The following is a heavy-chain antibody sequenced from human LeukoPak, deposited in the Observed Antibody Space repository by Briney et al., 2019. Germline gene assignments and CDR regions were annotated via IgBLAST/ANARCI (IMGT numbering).Heavy chain of an antibody. CDR2: ISSDGSST. D-gene: IGHD3-10*01. J-gene: IGHJ5*02. CDR3: ARVPRGADNWFDP. V-gene: IGHV3-74*01. CDR1: GFTFSSYW. Sequence: GGSLRLSCAASGFTFSSYWMHWVRQAPGKGLVWVSRISSDGSSTAYADSVKGRFTISRDNAKNALYLQMTSLRDEDTAVYYCARVPRGADNWFDPWGQGTLVTVSS.